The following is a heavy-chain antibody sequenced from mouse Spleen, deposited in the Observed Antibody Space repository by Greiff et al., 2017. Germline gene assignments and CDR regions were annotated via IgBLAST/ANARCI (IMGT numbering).Heavy chain of an antibody. Sequence: VQLQQSGPELVKPGASVKISCKASGYTFTDYYMNWVKQSHGKSLEWIGDINPNNGGTSYNQKFKGKATLTVDKSSSTAYMELRSLTSEDSAVYYCARQRNYGPAWFAYWGQGTLVTVSA. CDR3: ARQRNYGPAWFAY. CDR2: INPNNGGT. CDR1: GYTFTDYY. D-gene: IGHD1-1*02. J-gene: IGHJ3*01. V-gene: IGHV1-26*01.